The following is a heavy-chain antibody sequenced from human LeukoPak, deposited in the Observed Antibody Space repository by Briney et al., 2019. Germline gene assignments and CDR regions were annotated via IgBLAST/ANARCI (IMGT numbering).Heavy chain of an antibody. V-gene: IGHV1-69*13. Sequence: SVKVSCKASRYTFINYDINWVRQATGQGLEWMGGIIPIFGTANYAQKFQGRVTITADESTSTVYMELSSLRSEDTAVYYCAREGFPPKISDFWSGLGPYYYYGMGVWGQGTTVTVSS. CDR1: RYTFINYD. J-gene: IGHJ6*02. D-gene: IGHD3-3*01. CDR3: AREGFPPKISDFWSGLGPYYYYGMGV. CDR2: IIPIFGTA.